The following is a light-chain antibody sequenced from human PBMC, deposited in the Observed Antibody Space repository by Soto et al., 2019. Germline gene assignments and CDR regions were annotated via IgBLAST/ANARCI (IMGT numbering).Light chain of an antibody. CDR3: QHYNSYSEA. J-gene: IGKJ1*01. Sequence: DIVLTQSPGTLSLSPGESATLSCRASQSVSSSYLAWYQQKPGQAPRLLIYGASSRATGIPDRFSGSGSGTDFTLTISSLQPDDFATYYCQHYNSYSEAFGQGTKVDIK. CDR1: QSVSSSY. CDR2: GAS. V-gene: IGKV3-20*01.